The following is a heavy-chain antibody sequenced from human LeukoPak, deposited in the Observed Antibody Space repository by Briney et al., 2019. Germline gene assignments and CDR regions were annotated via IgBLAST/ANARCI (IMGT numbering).Heavy chain of an antibody. CDR1: GYDFTSYW. CDR2: IYPGDSNT. CDR3: ARHTIAAEIMSWFDP. Sequence: KFGESLKISCKGSGYDFTSYWIGWVRQMPGKGLEWMGIIYPGDSNTRYSPSFQGQVTISADKSISTAYLQWSSLKASDTAMYYCARHTIAAEIMSWFDPWGQGTLVTVSS. D-gene: IGHD6-13*01. J-gene: IGHJ5*02. V-gene: IGHV5-51*01.